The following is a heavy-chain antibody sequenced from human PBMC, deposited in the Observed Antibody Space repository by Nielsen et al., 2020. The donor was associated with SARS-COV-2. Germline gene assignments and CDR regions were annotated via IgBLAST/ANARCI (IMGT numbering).Heavy chain of an antibody. V-gene: IGHV3-23*01. CDR1: GFTFSGYA. Sequence: GESLKISCAASGFTFSGYAMSWVRQAPGKGLEWVSAISGSGGSTYYADSVKGRFTISRDNSKNTLYLQMNSLRAEDTAVYYCAKGLLPKLVGYYFDYWGQGTLVTVSS. D-gene: IGHD2-15*01. J-gene: IGHJ4*02. CDR3: AKGLLPKLVGYYFDY. CDR2: ISGSGGST.